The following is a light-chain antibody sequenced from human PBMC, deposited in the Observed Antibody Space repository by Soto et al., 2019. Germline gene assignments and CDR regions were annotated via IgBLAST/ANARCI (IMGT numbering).Light chain of an antibody. CDR1: QSVSTN. V-gene: IGKV3-15*01. CDR3: KQYNHWWT. Sequence: EIVMTQSPATLSVSPVERATLSCRASQSVSTNLVWYQQKPGQAPRLLIYGASTRATGVPGRFSGTGSGTEFTLTISSLQSEDSAVYYCKQYNHWWTFGQGNKVDIK. CDR2: GAS. J-gene: IGKJ1*01.